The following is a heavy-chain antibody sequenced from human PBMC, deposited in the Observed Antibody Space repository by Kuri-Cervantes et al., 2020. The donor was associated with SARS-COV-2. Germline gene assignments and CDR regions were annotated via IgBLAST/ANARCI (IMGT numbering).Heavy chain of an antibody. Sequence: GESLKISCAASGFTFSSYAMHWVRQAPGKGLEWVANIKQDGSEKYYGDSVKGRFTISRDNAKNSLYLQTNSLRAEDTAVYYCARDGDGYMDYWGQGTLVTVSS. CDR2: IKQDGSEK. D-gene: IGHD3-10*01. J-gene: IGHJ4*02. V-gene: IGHV3-7*01. CDR1: GFTFSSYA. CDR3: ARDGDGYMDY.